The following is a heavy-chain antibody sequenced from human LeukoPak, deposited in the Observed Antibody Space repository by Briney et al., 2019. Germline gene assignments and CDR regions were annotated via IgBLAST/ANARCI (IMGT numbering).Heavy chain of an antibody. Sequence: SETLSLTCTVSGGSISSYYWSWIRQPPGKGLEWIGYIYYSGSTNYNPSLKSRVTISVDTSKNQFSLKLSSVTAADTAVYYCAGVLWFGELLSPELYYYGMDVWGQGTTVTVSS. CDR2: IYYSGST. CDR3: AGVLWFGELLSPELYYYGMDV. D-gene: IGHD3-10*01. J-gene: IGHJ6*02. CDR1: GGSISSYY. V-gene: IGHV4-59*01.